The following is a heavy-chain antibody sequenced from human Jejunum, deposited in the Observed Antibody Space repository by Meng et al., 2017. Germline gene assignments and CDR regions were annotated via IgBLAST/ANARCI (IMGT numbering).Heavy chain of an antibody. J-gene: IGHJ6*02. V-gene: IGHV3-30*01. CDR2: IYFDGSRA. CDR1: GFVFSENA. CDR3: ASFEGKGHNLRSLNAIDI. D-gene: IGHD4-17*01. Sequence: GGSLRLSCAASGFVFSENAIHWVRQAPGKGLDWVAVIYFDGSRAYYGDSVKGRFTISRDNSKNTVSLQMTNLRPEDTALYYCASFEGKGHNLRSLNAIDIWGQGTTVTVSS.